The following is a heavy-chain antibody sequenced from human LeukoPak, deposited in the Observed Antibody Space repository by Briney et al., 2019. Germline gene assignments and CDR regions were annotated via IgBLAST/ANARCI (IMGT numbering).Heavy chain of an antibody. Sequence: GASVKVSCKASGYTFTSYDINWVRQATGQGLEWMGWMNPNSGNTGYAQKFQGRVTITRNTSISTAYMELSSLRSEDTAVYYCARVLVFNWFDPWGQGTLVTVSS. J-gene: IGHJ5*02. CDR1: GYTFTSYD. V-gene: IGHV1-8*03. D-gene: IGHD3-10*01. CDR2: MNPNSGNT. CDR3: ARVLVFNWFDP.